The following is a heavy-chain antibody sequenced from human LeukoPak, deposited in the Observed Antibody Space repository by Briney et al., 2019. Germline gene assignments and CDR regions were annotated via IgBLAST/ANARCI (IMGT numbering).Heavy chain of an antibody. V-gene: IGHV3-30*04. J-gene: IGHJ6*02. D-gene: IGHD2-2*01. CDR2: TSYDGSNK. Sequence: GGSLRLSCAASGFTFSCYAMHWVRQAPGKGLEWVAVTSYDGSNKYYADSVKGRFTISRDNSKNTLYLQMNSLRAEDTAVYYCARGVVPAAIWFGMDVWGQGTTVTVSS. CDR3: ARGVVPAAIWFGMDV. CDR1: GFTFSCYA.